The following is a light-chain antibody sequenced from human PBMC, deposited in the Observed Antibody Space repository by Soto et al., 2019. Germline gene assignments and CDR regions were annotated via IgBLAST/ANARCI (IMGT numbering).Light chain of an antibody. CDR2: DVS. CDR1: SRDIGSSKY. V-gene: IGLV2-14*03. CDR3: CSSTTSSPYV. J-gene: IGLJ1*01. Sequence: QSVLTQPASVSGSPGQSITISCTGTSRDIGSSKYVSWYQQHPGKAPKLMIYDVSNRPSGVSNRFSGSKSGNTASLTISGLQAEDEADYYCCSSTTSSPYVFGGGTKLTVL.